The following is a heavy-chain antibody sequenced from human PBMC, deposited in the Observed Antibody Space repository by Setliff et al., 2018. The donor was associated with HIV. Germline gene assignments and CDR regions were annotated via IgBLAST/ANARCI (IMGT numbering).Heavy chain of an antibody. Sequence: ASVKVSCKASGYTFTSYPMHWVRQAPGQGLEWMGVINTSGGSAGYAEKFRGRVTMTMDTSTSTVYMDLRNLRSEDTAVYYCASRSCGGGSCDGGSPFYYMDVWGKGTMVTVSS. J-gene: IGHJ6*03. CDR1: GYTFTSYP. D-gene: IGHD2-15*01. V-gene: IGHV1-46*01. CDR3: ASRSCGGGSCDGGSPFYYMDV. CDR2: INTSGGSA.